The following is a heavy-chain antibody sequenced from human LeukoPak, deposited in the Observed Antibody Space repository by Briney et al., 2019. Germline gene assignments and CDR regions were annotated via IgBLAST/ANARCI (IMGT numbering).Heavy chain of an antibody. CDR3: ARLEQYYYYYMDV. J-gene: IGHJ6*03. CDR1: GDSISSYY. V-gene: IGHV4-59*01. CDR2: IYYSGST. Sequence: PSETLSLTCTVSGDSISSYYWSWIRQPPGKGLEWIGYIYYSGSTNYNPSLKRRVTISVDTSKNQFSLKLSSVTAADTAVYYCARLEQYYYYYMDVWGKGTTVTVSS. D-gene: IGHD5-24*01.